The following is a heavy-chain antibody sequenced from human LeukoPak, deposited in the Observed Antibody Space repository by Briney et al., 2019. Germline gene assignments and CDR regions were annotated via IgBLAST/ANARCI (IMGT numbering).Heavy chain of an antibody. V-gene: IGHV3-74*01. CDR1: GFTFSTYW. D-gene: IGHD3-10*01. CDR2: INGDGSST. CDR3: TTGMVRRVKSSDY. Sequence: GGSVRLSCAASGFTFSTYWMHWVRQAPGKGLVWVSRINGDGSSTFYADSVKGRFTISRDNAKNTVYLQMNSLKTEDTAVYYCTTGMVRRVKSSDYWGQGALVTVSS. J-gene: IGHJ4*02.